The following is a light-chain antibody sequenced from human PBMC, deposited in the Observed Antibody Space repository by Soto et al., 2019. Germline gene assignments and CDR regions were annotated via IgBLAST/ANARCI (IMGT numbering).Light chain of an antibody. V-gene: IGKV3-11*01. CDR2: DAS. Sequence: EIVLTQSPATLSLSPGERATLSCRASQSVGDYLGWYQQKPGQAPRLLIYDASQRATGVPARFSASGSGTDFTLTISSLEPEDFAVYYCQQYGSTTRGTFGQGTKVEIK. J-gene: IGKJ1*01. CDR1: QSVGDY. CDR3: QQYGSTTRGT.